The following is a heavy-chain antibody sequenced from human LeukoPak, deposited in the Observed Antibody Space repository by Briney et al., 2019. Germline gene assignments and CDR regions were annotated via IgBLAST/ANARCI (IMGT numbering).Heavy chain of an antibody. CDR3: AKRGVVIRGILVIGYHQEAYHYDY. D-gene: IGHD3-10*01. J-gene: IGHJ4*02. CDR1: GFTLSKDD. CDR2: ISERGGST. V-gene: IGHV3-23*01. Sequence: GGSLRLSCAASGFTLSKDDFHWVRQAPGKGLEWVSYISERGGSTTYADSVKGRFTISRDNSLNTLYLQMSSLRAEDAAVYFCAKRGVVIRGILVIGYHQEAYHYDYWGQGVLVTVSS.